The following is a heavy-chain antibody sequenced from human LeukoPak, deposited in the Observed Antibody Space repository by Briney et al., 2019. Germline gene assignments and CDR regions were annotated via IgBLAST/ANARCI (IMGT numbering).Heavy chain of an antibody. CDR3: TRWSGSYYY. Sequence: GGSLRLSCVASGFSFSSDAMHWVRQAPGKGLEWVSAISSNGRGTYYANSMKGRFTISRDNSKNMVYLQMASLRGEDTAVYYCTRWSGSYYYWGQGTLVTVSS. CDR2: ISSNGRGT. J-gene: IGHJ4*02. CDR1: GFSFSSDA. D-gene: IGHD1-26*01. V-gene: IGHV3-64*01.